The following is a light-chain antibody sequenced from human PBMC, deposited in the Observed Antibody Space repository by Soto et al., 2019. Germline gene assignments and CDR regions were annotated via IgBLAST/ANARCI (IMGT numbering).Light chain of an antibody. CDR2: EVS. CDR3: FSYTRSGTYV. CDR1: SSDFGNYKY. V-gene: IGLV2-14*01. J-gene: IGLJ1*01. Sequence: QSVLTQPASVSGSPGQSITISCTGTSSDFGNYKYVSWYQQHPGKAPKLMIYEVSNRPSGVSNRFSGSKSGNTASLTISGLQAEDETDYYCFSYTRSGTYVFGTGTKVTVL.